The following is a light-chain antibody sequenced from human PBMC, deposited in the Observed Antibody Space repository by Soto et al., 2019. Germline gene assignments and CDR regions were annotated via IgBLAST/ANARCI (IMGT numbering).Light chain of an antibody. CDR1: SSNIGRYN. J-gene: IGLJ2*01. V-gene: IGLV1-47*01. CDR2: MNS. CDR3: AAWEDSLGGVI. Sequence: QSVLTQPPSASGAPGQRVTISCSGGSSNIGRYNVFWYQHLPGTAPKLLIYMNSQRPSGVPDRFSGFKSGTSASLAISGLRSEYDAEYYCAAWEDSLGGVIFGGGTKLTVL.